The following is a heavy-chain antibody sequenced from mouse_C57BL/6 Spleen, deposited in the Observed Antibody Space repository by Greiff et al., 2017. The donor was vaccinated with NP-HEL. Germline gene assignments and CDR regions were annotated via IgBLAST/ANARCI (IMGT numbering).Heavy chain of an antibody. J-gene: IGHJ1*03. D-gene: IGHD1-1*01. CDR3: ARLHYGSSYSWYFDV. Sequence: QVQLQQPGAELVMPGASVKLSCKASGYTFTSYWMHWVKQRPGQGLEWIGEIDPSDSYTNYNQKFKGKSTLTVDKSSSTAYMQLSSLTSEDSAVYYCARLHYGSSYSWYFDVWGTGTTVTVSS. CDR2: IDPSDSYT. V-gene: IGHV1-69*01. CDR1: GYTFTSYW.